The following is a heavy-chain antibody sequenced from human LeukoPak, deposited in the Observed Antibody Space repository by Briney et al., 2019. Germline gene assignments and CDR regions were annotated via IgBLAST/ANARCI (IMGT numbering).Heavy chain of an antibody. V-gene: IGHV3-53*01. Sequence: GGSLRLSCAASGFTVSSNYMSWVRQAPGKGLEWASVIYSGGSTYYADSVKGRFTISRDNSKNTLYLQMNSLRAEDTAVYYCARGITGMYYYDPWGQGALVTVSS. CDR2: IYSGGST. CDR1: GFTVSSNY. J-gene: IGHJ5*02. D-gene: IGHD3-10*01. CDR3: ARGITGMYYYDP.